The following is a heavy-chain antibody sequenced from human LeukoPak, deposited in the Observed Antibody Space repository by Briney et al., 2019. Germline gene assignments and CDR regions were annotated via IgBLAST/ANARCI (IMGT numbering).Heavy chain of an antibody. CDR2: IIPIFGTA. J-gene: IGHJ4*02. Sequence: SVKVSCKASGGTFGSYAISWVRQAPGQGLEWMGGIIPIFGTANYAQKFQGRVTITADESTSTAYMELSSLRSEDTAVYYCARGDSGWYSFDYWGQGTLVTASS. V-gene: IGHV1-69*01. CDR1: GGTFGSYA. D-gene: IGHD6-19*01. CDR3: ARGDSGWYSFDY.